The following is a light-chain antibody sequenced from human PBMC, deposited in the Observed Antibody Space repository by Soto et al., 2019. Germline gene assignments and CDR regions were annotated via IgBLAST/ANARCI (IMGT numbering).Light chain of an antibody. CDR3: QSYDSSLSAYV. V-gene: IGLV1-40*01. CDR1: SSNIGAGYD. J-gene: IGLJ1*01. CDR2: GNS. Sequence: QAVVTQPPSVSGAPGQRVTISCTGSSSNIGAGYDVHWYQQFSGTAPKLLIYGNSNRPSGVPDRFSGSKSGTSASLAITGLQAEDEADYYCQSYDSSLSAYVFGTGTKLTVL.